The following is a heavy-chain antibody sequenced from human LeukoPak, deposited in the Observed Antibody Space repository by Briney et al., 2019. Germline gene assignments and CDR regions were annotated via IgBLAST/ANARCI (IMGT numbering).Heavy chain of an antibody. CDR3: ARHWAARGCLDY. Sequence: SETLSLTCTVSGGSISSYYWSWIRQPPGKGLEWIGYIYYSGSTNYNPSLKSRVTISVDTSKNQFSLKLSSVTAADTAVYYCARHWAARGCLDYWGQGTLVTVSS. V-gene: IGHV4-59*08. D-gene: IGHD3-10*01. J-gene: IGHJ4*02. CDR2: IYYSGST. CDR1: GGSISSYY.